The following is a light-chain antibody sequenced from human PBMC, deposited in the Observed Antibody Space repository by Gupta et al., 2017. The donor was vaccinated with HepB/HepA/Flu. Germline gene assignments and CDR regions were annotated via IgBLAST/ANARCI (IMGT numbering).Light chain of an antibody. CDR2: QDS. CDR1: KLGDKY. CDR3: QAWDSSTAGVV. J-gene: IGLJ2*01. Sequence: SYELTQPPSVSVSPGQTASITCSGDKLGDKYACWYKQKPGQSPVLVIYQDSRRPSGIPERFSGSNSGNTVTLTISGTQAMDEADYYCQAWDSSTAGVVFGGGTKLTVL. V-gene: IGLV3-1*01.